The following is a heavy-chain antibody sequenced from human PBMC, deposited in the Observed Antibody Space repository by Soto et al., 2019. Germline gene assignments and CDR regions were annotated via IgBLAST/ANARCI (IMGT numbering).Heavy chain of an antibody. CDR2: ISGSGDST. Sequence: GGSLRLSCAASGFTFSSYAMSWVRQAPGKGLEWISAISGSGDSTYYADSVKGRFTISRDNSKNTLYLQMNSLRSEDTAVYYCARAPYSSSWNYYYYGMDVWGQGTTVTVSS. CDR3: ARAPYSSSWNYYYYGMDV. V-gene: IGHV3-23*01. D-gene: IGHD6-13*01. CDR1: GFTFSSYA. J-gene: IGHJ6*02.